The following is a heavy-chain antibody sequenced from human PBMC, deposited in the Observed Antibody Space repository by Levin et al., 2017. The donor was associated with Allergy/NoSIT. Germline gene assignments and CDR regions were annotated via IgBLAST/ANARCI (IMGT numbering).Heavy chain of an antibody. J-gene: IGHJ4*02. V-gene: IGHV4-61*01. D-gene: IGHD3-9*01. CDR3: ARDPGILTGYPRFDY. CDR1: GGSVSSGSYY. CDR2: IYYSGST. Sequence: SETLSLTCTVSGGSVSSGSYYWSWIRQPPGKGLEWFGYIYYSGSTNYNPSLKSRVTISVDTSKNQFSLKLSSVTAADTAVYYCARDPGILTGYPRFDYWGQGTLVTVSS.